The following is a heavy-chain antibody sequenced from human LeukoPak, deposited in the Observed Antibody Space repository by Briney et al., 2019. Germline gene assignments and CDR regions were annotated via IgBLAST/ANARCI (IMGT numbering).Heavy chain of an antibody. Sequence: PGGSLRLSCAASQFTFSSHWMSWFRQAPGKGLEGVANINQDGSEKYYVDSVKGRFTISRDNTKSSLFLQMNTLRPEDTAVYYCARDPTYYDRSGYDHWGQGTVVTVSS. CDR1: QFTFSSHW. D-gene: IGHD3-22*01. V-gene: IGHV3-7*01. CDR3: ARDPTYYDRSGYDH. CDR2: INQDGSEK. J-gene: IGHJ4*02.